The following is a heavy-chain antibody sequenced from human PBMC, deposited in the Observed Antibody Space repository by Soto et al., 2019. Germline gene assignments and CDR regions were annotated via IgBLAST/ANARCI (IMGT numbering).Heavy chain of an antibody. D-gene: IGHD3-3*01. CDR2: IYYIGST. J-gene: IGHJ4*02. CDR1: GGSISSFY. V-gene: IGHV4-59*01. Sequence: PSETLSLTCTVSGGSISSFYWSWIRQPPGTGLEWIGYIYYIGSTNYNPSLKSRVSISVDTSKNQFSLKLSSVTAADTAVYYCARNSDFWSGYYDYWGQGTLVTVSS. CDR3: ARNSDFWSGYYDY.